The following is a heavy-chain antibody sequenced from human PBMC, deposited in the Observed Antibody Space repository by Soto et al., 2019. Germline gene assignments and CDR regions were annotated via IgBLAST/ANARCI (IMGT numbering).Heavy chain of an antibody. V-gene: IGHV3-23*01. Sequence: GGSLRLSCAASGFTFSSYAMSWVRQAPGKGLEWVSAISGSGGSTYYADSVKGRFTISRDNSKNTLYLQMNSLRAEDTAVYYCAKPDPLGYCSGGSCYRDAFDIWGQGTMVTV. J-gene: IGHJ3*02. D-gene: IGHD2-15*01. CDR1: GFTFSSYA. CDR2: ISGSGGST. CDR3: AKPDPLGYCSGGSCYRDAFDI.